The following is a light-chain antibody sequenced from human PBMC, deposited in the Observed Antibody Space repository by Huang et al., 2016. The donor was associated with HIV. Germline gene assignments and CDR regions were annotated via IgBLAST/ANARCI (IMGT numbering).Light chain of an antibody. J-gene: IGKJ2*01. CDR2: DAS. V-gene: IGKV1-5*01. Sequence: DIQMTQSPSTLSASVGDRINITCRASQTINRRLAWYQQKPGKAPKVLIFDASSLESGVPPRFSGSGSGTEFTLTISNLQPDNFATYYCQQYESYPYTFGQGTKLQIK. CDR3: QQYESYPYT. CDR1: QTINRR.